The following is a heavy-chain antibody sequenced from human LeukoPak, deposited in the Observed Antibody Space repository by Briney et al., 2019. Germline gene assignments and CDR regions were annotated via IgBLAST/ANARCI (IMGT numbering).Heavy chain of an antibody. Sequence: GGSLRLSCAASGFTFSNYGMHWVRQAPGKGLEWVAVIWFDGSDKYYADSVKGRSTISRDNSENTLYLQMNSLRAEDTAVYYCAYGGKSDRFDYWGQGTLVTVSS. D-gene: IGHD4-23*01. CDR2: IWFDGSDK. V-gene: IGHV3-33*03. CDR1: GFTFSNYG. CDR3: AYGGKSDRFDY. J-gene: IGHJ4*02.